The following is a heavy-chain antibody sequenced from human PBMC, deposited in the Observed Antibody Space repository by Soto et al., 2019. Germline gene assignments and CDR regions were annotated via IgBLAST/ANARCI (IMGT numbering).Heavy chain of an antibody. V-gene: IGHV1-2*04. CDR3: ARVLDTNGVWWAGYLDY. CDR2: INPNSGGT. J-gene: IGHJ4*02. D-gene: IGHD2-8*01. Sequence: GASVKVSCKASGYTFTGYYMHWVRQAPGQGLEWMGWINPNSGGTNYAQKFQGWVTMTRDTSISTAYMELSRLRSDDTAVYYCARVLDTNGVWWAGYLDYWGQGTLVTVSS. CDR1: GYTFTGYY.